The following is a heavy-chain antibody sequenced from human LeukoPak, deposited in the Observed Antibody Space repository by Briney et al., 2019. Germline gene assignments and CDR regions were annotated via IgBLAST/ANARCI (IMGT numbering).Heavy chain of an antibody. CDR3: ARGSGYYTSTFDY. Sequence: ASVKVSCKASGGTFSSYAISWVRQAPGQGLEWMGGIIPIFGTANYAQKFQGRVTITTDESTGTAYMELSSLRSEDTAVYYCARGSGYYTSTFDYWGQGTLVTVSS. J-gene: IGHJ4*02. CDR1: GGTFSSYA. CDR2: IIPIFGTA. D-gene: IGHD3-3*01. V-gene: IGHV1-69*05.